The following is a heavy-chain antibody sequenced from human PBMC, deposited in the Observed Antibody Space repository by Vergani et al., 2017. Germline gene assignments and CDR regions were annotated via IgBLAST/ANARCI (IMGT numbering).Heavy chain of an antibody. CDR2: IVVGSGNT. CDR3: AADRTTIFGLRYFDL. D-gene: IGHD5-24*01. Sequence: QMQLVQSGPEVKKPGTSVKVSCKASGFTFTSSAMQWVRQARGQRLEWIGWIVVGSGNTNYAQKFQERVTITRDMSTSTAYMELSSLRYEDTAVYYCAADRTTIFGLRYFDLWGRGTLVTVSS. CDR1: GFTFTSSA. V-gene: IGHV1-58*02. J-gene: IGHJ2*01.